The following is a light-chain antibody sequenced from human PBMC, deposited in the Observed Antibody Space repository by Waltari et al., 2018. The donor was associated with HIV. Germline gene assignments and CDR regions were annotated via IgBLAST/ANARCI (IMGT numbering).Light chain of an antibody. Sequence: VLTQSPVTLSVSPGERATLYCRASQSVSSNLAWYQQKPGQAPRVLIYGAVTLATGVPARFSGGRSGTEFTLTISGLQSEDFAVYYCQEYNSWPSWAFGQGTKVEVK. V-gene: IGKV3-15*01. J-gene: IGKJ1*01. CDR1: QSVSSN. CDR3: QEYNSWPSWA. CDR2: GAV.